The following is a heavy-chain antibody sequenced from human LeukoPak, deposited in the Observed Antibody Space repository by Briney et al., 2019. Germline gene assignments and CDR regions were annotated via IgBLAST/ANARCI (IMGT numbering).Heavy chain of an antibody. CDR1: GFTFDDYA. D-gene: IGHD2-21*01. J-gene: IGHJ5*02. CDR2: ISWNSGSI. V-gene: IGHV3-9*01. CDR3: TTRGHIVVLGKPVVDP. Sequence: GGSLRLSCAASGFTFDDYAMHWVRQAPGKGLEWVSGISWNSGSIGYADSVKGRFTISRDDSENTLYLLMNSLSAEDTAVYYCTTRGHIVVLGKPVVDPWGQGTLVTVSS.